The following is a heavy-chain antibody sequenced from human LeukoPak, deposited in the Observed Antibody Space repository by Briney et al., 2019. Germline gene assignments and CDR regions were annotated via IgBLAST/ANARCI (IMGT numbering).Heavy chain of an antibody. V-gene: IGHV3-30-3*01. D-gene: IGHD3-10*01. CDR3: TRDRRYGGMDV. CDR1: GFTFSSYA. CDR2: ISYDGSNK. J-gene: IGHJ6*02. Sequence: GGSLRLSCAASGFTFSSYAMHWVRQAPGKGLEWVAVISYDGSNKYYADSVKGRFTMSRDNAKSTLYLQIKSLRVEDTAVYFCTRDRRYGGMDVWGQGTTVTVSS.